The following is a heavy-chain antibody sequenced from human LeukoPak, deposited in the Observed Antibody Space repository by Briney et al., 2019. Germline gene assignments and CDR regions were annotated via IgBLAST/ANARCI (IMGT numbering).Heavy chain of an antibody. V-gene: IGHV4-30-2*03. CDR2: IYHSGST. D-gene: IGHD2-2*01. CDR3: ARLGVVVPAAIPKRGWFDP. Sequence: PSETLSLTCAVSGGSISSGGYSWSWIRQPPGKGLEWIGYIYHSGSTYYNPSLQSRVTISADTPKNQFSLKLSSVTAADTAVYYCARLGVVVPAAIPKRGWFDPWGQGTLVTVSS. CDR1: GGSISSGGYS. J-gene: IGHJ5*02.